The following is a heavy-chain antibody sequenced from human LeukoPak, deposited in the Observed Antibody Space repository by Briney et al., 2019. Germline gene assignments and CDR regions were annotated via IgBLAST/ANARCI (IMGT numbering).Heavy chain of an antibody. D-gene: IGHD3-22*01. Sequence: PGGSLRLSCAASGFTFSSYWMHWVRQAPGKGLEWVSSISSSSSYIYYADSVKGRFTISRDNAKNSLYLQMNSLRAEDTAVYYCARDWDYDSSGYPDYWGQGTLVTVSS. CDR3: ARDWDYDSSGYPDY. J-gene: IGHJ4*02. V-gene: IGHV3-21*01. CDR2: ISSSSSYI. CDR1: GFTFSSYW.